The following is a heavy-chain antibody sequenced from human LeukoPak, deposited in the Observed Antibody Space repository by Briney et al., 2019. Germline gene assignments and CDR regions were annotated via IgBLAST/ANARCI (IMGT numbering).Heavy chain of an antibody. D-gene: IGHD4-23*01. Sequence: PGGSLRLSCVASGFTFSSYAMSWVRQAPGKGLEWVSAISGSGVTTHYAGSVKGRFTISRDNAKNSLYLQMNSLRAEDTAVYYCARDYGGSEGVIFDYWGQGTLVTVSS. V-gene: IGHV3-23*01. J-gene: IGHJ4*02. CDR1: GFTFSSYA. CDR2: ISGSGVTT. CDR3: ARDYGGSEGVIFDY.